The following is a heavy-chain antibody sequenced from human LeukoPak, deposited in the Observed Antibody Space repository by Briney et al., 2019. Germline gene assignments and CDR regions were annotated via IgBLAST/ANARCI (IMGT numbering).Heavy chain of an antibody. CDR2: INHSGST. J-gene: IGHJ6*02. Sequence: SETLSLTCAVYGGSFSGYYWSWIRQPPGKGLEWIWEINHSGSTNYNPSLKSRVTISVDTSKNQFSLKLSSVTAADTAVYYCVISQNWNPYYYGMDVWGQGTTVTVSS. D-gene: IGHD1-1*01. V-gene: IGHV4-34*01. CDR1: GGSFSGYY. CDR3: VISQNWNPYYYGMDV.